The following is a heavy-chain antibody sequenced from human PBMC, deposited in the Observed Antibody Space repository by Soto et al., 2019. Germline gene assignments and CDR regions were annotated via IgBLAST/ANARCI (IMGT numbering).Heavy chain of an antibody. D-gene: IGHD2-8*01. CDR1: GFTFRDYS. CDR3: ARSGVAALDS. J-gene: IGHJ5*01. CDR2: ITSKSTYI. Sequence: PGGSLRLSCAASGFTFRDYSLNWVRQAPGKGLKWVSSITSKSTYIYYADSVKGRFTISRDNAKSSLYLQMDSLRADDTAVYFCARSGVAALDSWGQGTLVTVSS. V-gene: IGHV3-21*06.